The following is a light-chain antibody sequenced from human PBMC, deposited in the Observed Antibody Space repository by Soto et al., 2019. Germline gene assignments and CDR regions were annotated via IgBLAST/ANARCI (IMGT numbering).Light chain of an antibody. J-gene: IGLJ1*01. V-gene: IGLV2-14*03. Sequence: QSVLTQPASVSGSPGQSITISCTGTSSDFGGYNYVSWYQQHPGKAPKLMIYDVSNRPSGVSNRFSGSKSGNTASLTTSGLQAEDEADYYCSSYTSSSTRCVFGTGTKVTVL. CDR3: SSYTSSSTRCV. CDR1: SSDFGGYNY. CDR2: DVS.